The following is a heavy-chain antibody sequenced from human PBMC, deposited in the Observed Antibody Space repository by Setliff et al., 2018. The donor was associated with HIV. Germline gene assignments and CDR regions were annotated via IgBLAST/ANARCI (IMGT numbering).Heavy chain of an antibody. V-gene: IGHV1-2*06. Sequence: ASVKVSCKASGYTFTDFYIHWVRQAPGQGLEWIGRINPKSGVADYLKKFQGRVTMTRDTSISTAYMELGGLHSDDTAVYYCARQLSNSLDFWGQGALVTVSS. CDR1: GYTFTDFY. CDR3: ARQLSNSLDF. D-gene: IGHD1-1*01. CDR2: INPKSGVA. J-gene: IGHJ4*02.